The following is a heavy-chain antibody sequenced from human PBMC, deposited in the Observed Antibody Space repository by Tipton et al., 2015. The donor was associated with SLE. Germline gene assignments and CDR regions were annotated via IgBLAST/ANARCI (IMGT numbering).Heavy chain of an antibody. V-gene: IGHV4-61*02. CDR1: GGSISSGSYY. D-gene: IGHD3-3*01. CDR2: LYTSGST. J-gene: IGHJ3*02. CDR3: ARALTMSGLVQHTTLDI. Sequence: TLSLTCTVSGGSISSGSYYWSWIRQPAGKGLEWIGRLYTSGSTNYNPSLKSRVTMSVDTSKNQFSLKLISVTAADTAFYYCARALTMSGLVQHTTLDIWGQGTMVTVSS.